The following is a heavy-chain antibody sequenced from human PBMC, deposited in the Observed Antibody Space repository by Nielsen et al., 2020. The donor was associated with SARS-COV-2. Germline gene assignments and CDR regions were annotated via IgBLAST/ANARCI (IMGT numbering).Heavy chain of an antibody. CDR3: AKDSRLGYCSGGSCPHSKINWFDP. CDR2: ISGSGGST. J-gene: IGHJ5*02. V-gene: IGHV3-23*01. CDR1: GFTFSSYA. Sequence: GGSLRPSCAASGFTFSSYAMSWVRQAPGKGLEWVSAISGSGGSTYYADSVKGRFTTSRDNSKNTLYLQMNSLRAEDTAVYYCAKDSRLGYCSGGSCPHSKINWFDPWGQGTLVTVSS. D-gene: IGHD2-15*01.